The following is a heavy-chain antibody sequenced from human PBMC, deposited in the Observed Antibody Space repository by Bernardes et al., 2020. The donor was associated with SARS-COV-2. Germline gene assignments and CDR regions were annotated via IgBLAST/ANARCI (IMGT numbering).Heavy chain of an antibody. CDR1: GEPFSGYY. CDR2: IYSSGSS. Sequence: SETLSLTCAVYGEPFSGYYWSWVRQPPGKGLEWIGSIYSSGSSYYNPSLQSRVRASVDTSKNQISLRLSFVTAADTAVYYCAGSSCGIDCYIGGLRSWDYGMDVWGQGTTVTVSS. D-gene: IGHD2-21*01. J-gene: IGHJ6*02. V-gene: IGHV4-34*01. CDR3: AGSSCGIDCYIGGLRSWDYGMDV.